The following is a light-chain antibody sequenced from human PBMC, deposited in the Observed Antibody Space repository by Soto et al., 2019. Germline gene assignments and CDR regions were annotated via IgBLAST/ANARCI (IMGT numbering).Light chain of an antibody. Sequence: QSVLTQPPSASGTPGQRVTISCSGSSSNIGSNTVNWYQQLPGTAPKLLIFTNNQRPSGVPDRFSGSKSGTSGSLAISGLQSEDEADYYCAAWDDRLNGYVFGTGTK. CDR2: TNN. V-gene: IGLV1-44*01. CDR3: AAWDDRLNGYV. J-gene: IGLJ1*01. CDR1: SSNIGSNT.